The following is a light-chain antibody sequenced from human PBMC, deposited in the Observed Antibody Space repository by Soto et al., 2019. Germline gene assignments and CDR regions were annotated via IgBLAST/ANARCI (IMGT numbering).Light chain of an antibody. Sequence: QSVLTQPASVSGSPGQSITISCAGTSSDVGGHDYVSWYQQHPGKAPKLLIYEVSYRPSGVSNRFSGSKSGNTASLTISGLQAEDEAHYYCNSYTSSGALVFGGGTKVTVL. V-gene: IGLV2-14*03. CDR1: SSDVGGHDY. J-gene: IGLJ3*02. CDR2: EVS. CDR3: NSYTSSGALV.